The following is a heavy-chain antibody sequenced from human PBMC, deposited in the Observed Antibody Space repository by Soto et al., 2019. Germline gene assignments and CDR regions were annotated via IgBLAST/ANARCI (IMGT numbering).Heavy chain of an antibody. V-gene: IGHV4-34*01. CDR3: ARGLDYVVY. CDR2: INHSGST. CDR1: GGSFSGYY. J-gene: IGHJ4*02. Sequence: SETLSLTCAVYGGSFSGYYWNWIRQPPGKGLEWIGEINHSGSTNYNPSLKSRVTISVDTSKNQFSLKLSSVTAAGTAVYYCARGLDYVVYWGQGTLVTVSS.